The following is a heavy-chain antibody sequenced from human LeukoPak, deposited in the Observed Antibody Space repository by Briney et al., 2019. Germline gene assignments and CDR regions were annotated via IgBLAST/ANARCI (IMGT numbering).Heavy chain of an antibody. CDR2: TYYRSKWYN. J-gene: IGHJ4*02. D-gene: IGHD6-19*01. CDR3: ARGVLISSGWYGEHFDY. Sequence: SQTLSLTCAISGDSVSSNSAAWNWIRQSPSRGLEWLGRTYYRSKWYNDYAASVKSRITINPDTSKNQFSLQLNSVTPEDTAVYYCARGVLISSGWYGEHFDYWGQGTLVTVSS. V-gene: IGHV6-1*01. CDR1: GDSVSSNSAA.